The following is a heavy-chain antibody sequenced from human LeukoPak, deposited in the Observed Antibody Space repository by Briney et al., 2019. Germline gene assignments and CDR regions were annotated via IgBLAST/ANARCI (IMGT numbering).Heavy chain of an antibody. V-gene: IGHV4-31*03. D-gene: IGHD3-3*01. CDR3: ARHVGLWPYYDFWSGGLSYYFDY. CDR2: IYYSGST. Sequence: PSETLSLTCTVSGGSISSGAYYWSWIRQHPGKGLEWIGNIYYSGSTYYNPSLKSRVTISVDTTKNQFSLKLSSVTAADTAVYYCARHVGLWPYYDFWSGGLSYYFDYWGQGTLVTVSS. J-gene: IGHJ4*02. CDR1: GGSISSGAYY.